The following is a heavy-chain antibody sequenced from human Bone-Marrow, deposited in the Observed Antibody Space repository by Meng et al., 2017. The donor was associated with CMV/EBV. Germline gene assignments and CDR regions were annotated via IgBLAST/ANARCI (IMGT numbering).Heavy chain of an antibody. D-gene: IGHD2-2*01. Sequence: GESLKISCAASGFTFSSYAMHWVRQAPGKGLEWVAVISYDGSNKYYADSVKGRFTISRDNSKNKLYLQMNSLRAEDTAVYYCAREPFNCSSTSCANYYGMDVWGQGTTVTVSS. V-gene: IGHV3-30*04. CDR1: GFTFSSYA. CDR3: AREPFNCSSTSCANYYGMDV. CDR2: ISYDGSNK. J-gene: IGHJ6*02.